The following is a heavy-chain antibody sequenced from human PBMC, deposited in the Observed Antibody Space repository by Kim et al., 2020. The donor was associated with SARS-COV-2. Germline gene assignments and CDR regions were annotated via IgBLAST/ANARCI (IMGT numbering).Heavy chain of an antibody. V-gene: IGHV3-23*01. CDR3: AKDGTVTTRIWFDP. Sequence: ADSVKGRFTISRDNSKNTLYLQMNSLRAEDTAVYYCAKDGTVTTRIWFDPWGQGTLVTVSS. D-gene: IGHD4-4*01. J-gene: IGHJ5*02.